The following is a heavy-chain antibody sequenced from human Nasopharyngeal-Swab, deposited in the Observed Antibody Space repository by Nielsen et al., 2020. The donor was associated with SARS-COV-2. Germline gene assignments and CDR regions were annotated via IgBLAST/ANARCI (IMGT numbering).Heavy chain of an antibody. V-gene: IGHV3-30-3*01. CDR3: ARDLGGYMDV. J-gene: IGHJ6*03. D-gene: IGHD3-16*01. Sequence: GESLKISCAASGFTFSSYAMSWVRQAPGKGLEWVAVISYDGSNKYYADSVKGRFTISRDNSKNTLYLQMNSLRAEDTAVYYCARDLGGYMDVWGKGTTVTVSS. CDR1: GFTFSSYA. CDR2: ISYDGSNK.